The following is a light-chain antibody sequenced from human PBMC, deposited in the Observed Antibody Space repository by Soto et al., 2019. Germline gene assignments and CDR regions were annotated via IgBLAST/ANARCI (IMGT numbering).Light chain of an antibody. CDR2: DVS. CDR3: TSYTTSSTQV. J-gene: IGLJ2*01. V-gene: IGLV2-14*03. CDR1: SSDVGGYNF. Sequence: QSALTQPASVSGSPGQSITISCTGTSSDVGGYNFVSWYQQHPGKAPKLMIYDVSNRPSGVSYRFSGSKSGNTASLTISGLQAEDEADYYCTSYTTSSTQVFGGGTQLTVL.